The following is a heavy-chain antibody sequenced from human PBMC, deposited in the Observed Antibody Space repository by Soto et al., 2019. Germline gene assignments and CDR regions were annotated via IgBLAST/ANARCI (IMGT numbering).Heavy chain of an antibody. Sequence: PGGSLRLSCAASGFTFSNYAMSWVRQAPGKGLEWVPAISGSGGSTYYADSVKGRFTISRDNSKNTLYLQMNSLRAEDTAVYYCAKHPAYYYDSSGYCDYWGQGTLVTVSS. J-gene: IGHJ4*02. CDR1: GFTFSNYA. CDR2: ISGSGGST. D-gene: IGHD3-22*01. V-gene: IGHV3-23*01. CDR3: AKHPAYYYDSSGYCDY.